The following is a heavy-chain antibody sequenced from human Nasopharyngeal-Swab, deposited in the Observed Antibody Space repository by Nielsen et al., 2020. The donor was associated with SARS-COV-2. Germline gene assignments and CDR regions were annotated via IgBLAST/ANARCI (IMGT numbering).Heavy chain of an antibody. CDR3: SRVRDSSSWYEYDY. J-gene: IGHJ4*02. V-gene: IGHV1-8*01. CDR1: GYTFTSYD. CDR2: MNPNSGNT. D-gene: IGHD6-13*01. Sequence: ASVKVSCKASGYTFTSYDINWVRQATGHGLEWMGWMNPNSGNTGHAQKFQGRVTMTRNTSISTAYMELSSLRSEDTAVYYCSRVRDSSSWYEYDYWGQGTLVTVSS.